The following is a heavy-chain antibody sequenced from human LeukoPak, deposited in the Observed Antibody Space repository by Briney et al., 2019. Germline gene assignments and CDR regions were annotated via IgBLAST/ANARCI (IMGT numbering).Heavy chain of an antibody. CDR1: GVSFADYY. J-gene: IGHJ4*02. CDR3: TRMTTGHDY. CDR2: INHSGYT. Sequence: SETLSLTCAVSGVSFADYYWAWIRQTPGKGLEWIGEINHSGYTNDSPSLKSRATLSVDTSRKQFSLNLRSVTVADAGIYYCTRMTTGHDYWGQGTLVTVSS. D-gene: IGHD4-17*01. V-gene: IGHV4-34*04.